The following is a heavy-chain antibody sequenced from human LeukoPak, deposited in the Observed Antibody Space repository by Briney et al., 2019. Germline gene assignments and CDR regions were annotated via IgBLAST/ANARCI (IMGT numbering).Heavy chain of an antibody. D-gene: IGHD2-2*01. J-gene: IGHJ6*02. CDR3: ARDHIVVVPADFYYYYGMDV. CDR1: GYTFTSYG. CDR2: ISAYNGNT. Sequence: ASVKVSCKASGYTFTSYGVSWVRQAPGQGLEWMGWISAYNGNTNYAQKLQGRVTMTTDTSTSTAYMELRSLRSDDTAVYYCARDHIVVVPADFYYYYGMDVWGQGTTVTVSS. V-gene: IGHV1-18*01.